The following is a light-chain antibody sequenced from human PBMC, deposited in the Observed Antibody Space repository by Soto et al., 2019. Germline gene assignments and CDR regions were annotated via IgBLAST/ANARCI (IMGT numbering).Light chain of an antibody. CDR2: GAS. Sequence: EILITQSPATLSVSPGERGTLSCRASQSVSNNLAWYQQKPGQAPRLLIYGASTRATGIPARFSGSGSGTEFTLTISSLQSEDFAVYYCQQYNKWPWTLGQGTKVDIK. CDR3: QQYNKWPWT. CDR1: QSVSNN. J-gene: IGKJ1*01. V-gene: IGKV3-15*01.